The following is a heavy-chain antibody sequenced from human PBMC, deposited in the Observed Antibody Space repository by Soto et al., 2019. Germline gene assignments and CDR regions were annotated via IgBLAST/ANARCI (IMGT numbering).Heavy chain of an antibody. CDR3: ARDGGSYEYYYYYGMDV. D-gene: IGHD1-26*01. Sequence: GGSLRLSCAASGFTFSSYAMHWVRQAPGKGLEWVAVISYDGSNKYYADSVKGRFTISRDNSKNTLYLQMNSLRAEDTAVYYCARDGGSYEYYYYYGMDVWGQGTTVTVSS. J-gene: IGHJ6*02. V-gene: IGHV3-30-3*01. CDR1: GFTFSSYA. CDR2: ISYDGSNK.